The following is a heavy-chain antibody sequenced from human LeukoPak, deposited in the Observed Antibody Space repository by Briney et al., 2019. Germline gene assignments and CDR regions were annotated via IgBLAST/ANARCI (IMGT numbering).Heavy chain of an antibody. CDR2: ISYSGST. CDR1: GRSITSYY. Sequence: SETLSLTCTVYGRSITSYYWGSIRQPPGRGLGWIGYISYSGSTNFNPSRKSRVTISVDTAKTQFSLKLSSVTAADTAVYYCAREGTAGTNLNWFDPWGQGTLVTVSS. CDR3: AREGTAGTNLNWFDP. V-gene: IGHV4-59*01. J-gene: IGHJ5*02. D-gene: IGHD1-1*01.